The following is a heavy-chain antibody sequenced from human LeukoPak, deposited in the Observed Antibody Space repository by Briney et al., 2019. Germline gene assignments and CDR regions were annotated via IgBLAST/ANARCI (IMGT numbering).Heavy chain of an antibody. J-gene: IGHJ4*02. V-gene: IGHV3-23*01. Sequence: GGSLRLSCAASGFTFSSYAMSWVRQAPGKGLEWVSAISGSGGSTYYADSVKGRFTISRDNSKNALYLQMDSLRAEDTAVYYCAKKGHLGSCSPTTCYIDYWGQGTLVTVSS. CDR3: AKKGHLGSCSPTTCYIDY. CDR2: ISGSGGST. D-gene: IGHD2-2*02. CDR1: GFTFSSYA.